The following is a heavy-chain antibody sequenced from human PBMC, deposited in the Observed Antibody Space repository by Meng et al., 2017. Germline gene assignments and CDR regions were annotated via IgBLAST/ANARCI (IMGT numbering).Heavy chain of an antibody. J-gene: IGHJ4*02. CDR3: ATRGNPYLNC. V-gene: IGHV1-18*01. CDR2: INVYSGIT. Sequence: GQLVQSGAVVKKPGASVKVSCDTSGYTLSSDGSAWVRQTPEQGLEWLGWINVYSGITNYAQKFQGRVTMTTDTSTRTGYMELTSLTSDDTATYYCATRGNPYLNCWGQGTLVTVSS. CDR1: GYTLSSDG.